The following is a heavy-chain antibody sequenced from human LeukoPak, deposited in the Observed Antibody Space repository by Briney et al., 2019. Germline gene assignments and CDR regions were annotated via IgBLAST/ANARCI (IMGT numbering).Heavy chain of an antibody. J-gene: IGHJ3*02. CDR3: ATQWELQSSAFDI. V-gene: IGHV1-24*01. CDR1: GYTLTELS. Sequence: ASVKVSCKXSGYTLTELSMHWVRQAPGKGLEWMGGFDPEDGETIYSQKFQGRVTMTEDTSTDTAYIELSSLRSEDTAVYYCATQWELQSSAFDIWGQGTMVTVSS. D-gene: IGHD1-26*01. CDR2: FDPEDGET.